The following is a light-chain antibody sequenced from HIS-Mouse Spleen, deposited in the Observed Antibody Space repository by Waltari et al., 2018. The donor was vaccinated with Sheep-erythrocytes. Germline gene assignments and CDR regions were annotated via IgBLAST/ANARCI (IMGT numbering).Light chain of an antibody. CDR2: EVS. V-gene: IGLV2-8*01. CDR1: SRHVAGYNN. Sequence: QSALTHPPSASGSPGQSVTFSCPGTSRHVAGYNNVSWSQQHPGKAPKPMIYEVSTRPSGVPDRFSGSKSGNTASLTVSGLQAEDEADYYCSSYAGSNNWVFGGGTKLTVL. CDR3: SSYAGSNNWV. J-gene: IGLJ3*02.